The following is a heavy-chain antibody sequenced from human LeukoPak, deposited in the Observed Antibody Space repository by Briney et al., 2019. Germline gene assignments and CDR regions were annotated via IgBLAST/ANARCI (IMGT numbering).Heavy chain of an antibody. CDR3: AREKESGYNWNGGLY. Sequence: PGGSLRLSCAASGFTFSSYSMNWVRQAPGKGLEWVSTLSGSGGSTYYADSVKGRFTISRDNAKNTLYLQMNSLRAEDTAVYYCAREKESGYNWNGGLYWGQGTLVTVSS. J-gene: IGHJ4*02. CDR1: GFTFSSYS. CDR2: LSGSGGST. V-gene: IGHV3-21*01. D-gene: IGHD1-20*01.